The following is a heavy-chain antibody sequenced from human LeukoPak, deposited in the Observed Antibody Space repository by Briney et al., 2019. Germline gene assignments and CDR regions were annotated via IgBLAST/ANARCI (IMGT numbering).Heavy chain of an antibody. D-gene: IGHD3-10*01. J-gene: IGHJ4*02. V-gene: IGHV5-51*01. Sequence: GESLKISCKGSGYSFTSYWIGWVRQMPGKGLEWMGIIYPGDSDTRYSPSFQGQVTISADKSISTAYLQWSSLKASDTAMYYCARQYYYGSGSYFSYFDYWGQGTLVTVSS. CDR2: IYPGDSDT. CDR1: GYSFTSYW. CDR3: ARQYYYGSGSYFSYFDY.